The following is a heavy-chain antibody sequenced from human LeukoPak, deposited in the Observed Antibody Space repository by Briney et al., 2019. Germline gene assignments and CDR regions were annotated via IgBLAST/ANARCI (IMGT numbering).Heavy chain of an antibody. CDR2: IYDSGST. CDR1: GDSISRNN. V-gene: IGHV4-59*01. J-gene: IGHJ5*02. D-gene: IGHD4-17*01. Sequence: SETLSLTCTVSGDSISRNNWSWIRQPPRKGLEWLGYIYDSGSTKYNPSLRSRVTISVDTSKNLFSLKLPSVTAADTAVYYCATCRDEFGDYGFTSWGQGTLVTVSS. CDR3: ATCRDEFGDYGFTS.